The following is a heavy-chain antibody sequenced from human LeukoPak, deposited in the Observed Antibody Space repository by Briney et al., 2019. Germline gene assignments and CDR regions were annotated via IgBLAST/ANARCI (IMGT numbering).Heavy chain of an antibody. CDR3: ARGMADFDY. J-gene: IGHJ4*02. CDR2: IYYSGST. V-gene: IGHV4-59*01. Sequence: SETLSLTCTVPDGSISSDYWSWIRQPPGKGLEWIGYIYYSGSTKYNPSLKSRLTISVDTSKNQLSLRLTSVTAADTAVYYCARGMADFDYWGQGTLVTVSS. D-gene: IGHD5-24*01. CDR1: DGSISSDY.